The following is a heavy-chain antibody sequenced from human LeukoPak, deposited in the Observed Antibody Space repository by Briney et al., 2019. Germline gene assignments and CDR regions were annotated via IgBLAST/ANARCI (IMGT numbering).Heavy chain of an antibody. V-gene: IGHV3-33*01. CDR2: IWYDGSNK. Sequence: GGSLRLSCAASGFTFSSYGMHWVRQAPGRGLEWGAVIWYDGSNKYYADSVKGRFTISRDNSKNTLYLQMNSLRAEDTAVYYCARESGYSSSWYSEYFQHWGQGTLVTVSS. D-gene: IGHD6-13*01. CDR3: ARESGYSSSWYSEYFQH. J-gene: IGHJ1*01. CDR1: GFTFSSYG.